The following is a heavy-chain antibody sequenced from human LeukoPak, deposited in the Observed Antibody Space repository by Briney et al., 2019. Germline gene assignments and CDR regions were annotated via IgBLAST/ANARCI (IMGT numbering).Heavy chain of an antibody. CDR3: ATPPRRSTSSNY. D-gene: IGHD2-2*01. J-gene: IGHJ4*02. V-gene: IGHV3-7*01. Sequence: GGSLRLSCAASGFSISSYWMCWVRQAPGKGLEGVANIKEDGSEKYHVDSVKGRFTISRDNAKNSLYLEMNSLRAEDTAVYYCATPPRRSTSSNYWGQGTLVTVSS. CDR1: GFSISSYW. CDR2: IKEDGSEK.